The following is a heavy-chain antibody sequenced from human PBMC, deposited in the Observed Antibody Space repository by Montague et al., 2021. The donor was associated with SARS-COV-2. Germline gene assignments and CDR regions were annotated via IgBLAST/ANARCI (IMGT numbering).Heavy chain of an antibody. V-gene: IGHV4-38-2*01. CDR2: VYHSGYT. CDR1: GFSISSGFY. Sequence: SETLSLTCSVSGFSISSGFYWAWIRQSPGKGPEWIGTVYHSGYTHYNPSLKGRVTVSIDTSKNQFSLTGTSVTAADTAVYFCARRGYTGSDYFDYWGQGTLVTVSS. D-gene: IGHD5-12*01. CDR3: ARRGYTGSDYFDY. J-gene: IGHJ4*02.